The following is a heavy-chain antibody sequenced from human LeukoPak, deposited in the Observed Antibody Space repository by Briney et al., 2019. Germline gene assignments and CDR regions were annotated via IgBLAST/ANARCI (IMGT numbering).Heavy chain of an antibody. V-gene: IGHV3-30*02. CDR3: AKDGVILAPGVYWYMDV. CDR2: IRNDGAKT. CDR1: GFTFDKYG. Sequence: QPGGSLRLSCATSGFTFDKYGMHWVRQAPGKGLEWVAFIRNDGAKTYYADSAKGRFTISRDNSRNTLYLQMNSLTAEDTAVFYCAKDGVILAPGVYWYMDVWGRGTTVTVSS. J-gene: IGHJ6*03. D-gene: IGHD3-16*02.